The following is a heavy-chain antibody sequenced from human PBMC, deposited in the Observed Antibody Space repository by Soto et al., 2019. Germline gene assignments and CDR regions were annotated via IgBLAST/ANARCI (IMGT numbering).Heavy chain of an antibody. Sequence: GESLKISCKGSGYSFSSYWISWVRQMPGKGLEWMGRIDPSDSYTKYSPSFQGHVTISADKSISTAYLQWSSLKASDNAMYYCARHAKYCSWTYYSYYYDMDVWGQGTTVTVSS. D-gene: IGHD6-13*01. V-gene: IGHV5-10-1*01. CDR2: IDPSDSYT. J-gene: IGHJ6*02. CDR1: GYSFSSYW. CDR3: ARHAKYCSWTYYSYYYDMDV.